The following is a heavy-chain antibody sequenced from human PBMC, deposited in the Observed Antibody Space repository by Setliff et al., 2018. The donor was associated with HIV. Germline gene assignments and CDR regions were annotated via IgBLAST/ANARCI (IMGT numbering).Heavy chain of an antibody. CDR1: GYTFTDYY. Sequence: ASVKVSCKASGYTFTDYYMHWVQQAPAKGLEWMGRVDPKNGDTIYAEKLRGRVTITADTSTDTAYMELNSLRSEDTAMYYCATLDYYGSQTYNLDLHYWGQGTLVTVSS. CDR2: VDPKNGDT. J-gene: IGHJ4*02. CDR3: ATLDYYGSQTYNLDLHY. D-gene: IGHD3-10*01. V-gene: IGHV1-69-2*01.